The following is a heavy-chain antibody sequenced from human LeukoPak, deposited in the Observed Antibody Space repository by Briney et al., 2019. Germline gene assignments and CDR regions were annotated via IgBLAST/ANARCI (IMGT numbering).Heavy chain of an antibody. J-gene: IGHJ6*04. CDR3: AKDRFDIVVVVAAPPPMDV. Sequence: PGGSLRLSCAASGFTFSSYGMHWVRQAPGKGLEWVAVISYDGSNKYYADSVKGRFTISRDNSKNTLYLQMNSLRAEDTVVYYCAKDRFDIVVVVAAPPPMDVWGKGTTVTVSS. V-gene: IGHV3-30*18. CDR2: ISYDGSNK. D-gene: IGHD2-15*01. CDR1: GFTFSSYG.